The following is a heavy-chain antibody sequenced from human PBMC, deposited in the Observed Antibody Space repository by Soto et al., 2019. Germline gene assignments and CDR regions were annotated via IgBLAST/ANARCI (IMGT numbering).Heavy chain of an antibody. CDR1: GGTFSSYT. CDR3: ARGRTDPYCYYGMDV. D-gene: IGHD1-1*01. Sequence: QVQLVQSGAEVKKPGSSVKVSCKASGGTFSSYTISWVRQAPGQGLEWMGRIIPILGIANYAQKFQGRVTITADKATSTAEVELSSLRSADTAVYYCARGRTDPYCYYGMDVWGQGTTVTVSS. CDR2: IIPILGIA. J-gene: IGHJ6*02. V-gene: IGHV1-69*02.